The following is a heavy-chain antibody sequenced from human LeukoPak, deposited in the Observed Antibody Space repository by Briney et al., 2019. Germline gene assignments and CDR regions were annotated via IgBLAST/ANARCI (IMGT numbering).Heavy chain of an antibody. CDR1: GGSISSSSYY. J-gene: IGHJ4*02. Sequence: PSETLSLTCTVSGGSISSSSYYWGWIRQPPGKGLEWIGSIYYSGSTYYNPSLRSRVTISVDTSKNQFSLKLSSVTAADTAVYYCARVSCSGGSCYSGVRFYFDYWGQGTLVTVSS. V-gene: IGHV4-39*07. CDR2: IYYSGST. D-gene: IGHD2-15*01. CDR3: ARVSCSGGSCYSGVRFYFDY.